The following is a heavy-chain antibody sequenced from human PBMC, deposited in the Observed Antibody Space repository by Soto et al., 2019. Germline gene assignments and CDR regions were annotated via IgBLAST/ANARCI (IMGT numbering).Heavy chain of an antibody. J-gene: IGHJ3*02. V-gene: IGHV4-31*03. CDR2: IYYSGST. D-gene: IGHD3-10*01. CDR3: ARDTGGSVNDAFDI. Sequence: QVQLQESGPGLVKPSQTLSLTCTISGGSISSGGYYWSWIRQHPGKGLEWIGYIYYSGSTYYNPSLKSRVTISVDTSKNQFSLKLSSVTAADTAVYYCARDTGGSVNDAFDIWGQGTMVTVSS. CDR1: GGSISSGGYY.